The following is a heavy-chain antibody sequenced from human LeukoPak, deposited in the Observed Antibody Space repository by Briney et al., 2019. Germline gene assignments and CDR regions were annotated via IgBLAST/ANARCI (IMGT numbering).Heavy chain of an antibody. CDR2: INAGNGNT. D-gene: IGHD4-17*01. CDR3: GRSDYGDYGITY. J-gene: IGHJ4*02. Sequence: APVKVSCKASGYTFTSYAMYWVRQAPGQRLEWMGWINAGNGNTKYSQKFQGRVTITRDTSASTVYMELTSLRSEDTAVYYCGRSDYGDYGITYWGQGTLVTVSS. CDR1: GYTFTSYA. V-gene: IGHV1-3*01.